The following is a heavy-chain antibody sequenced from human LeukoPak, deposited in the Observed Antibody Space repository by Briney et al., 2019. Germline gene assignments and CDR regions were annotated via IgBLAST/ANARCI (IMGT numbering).Heavy chain of an antibody. D-gene: IGHD4-17*01. CDR1: GGSFSSGSYY. CDR2: IFYSGST. V-gene: IGHV4-39*07. J-gene: IGHJ6*03. CDR3: ARLRSGQVTTTLYYYYYYMDV. Sequence: SETLSLTCTVSGGSFSSGSYYWGWVRQPPGKGLEWIGNIFYSGSTYYSPSLKSRVTISVDTSKNQFSLKLSSVTAADTAVYYCARLRSGQVTTTLYYYYYYMDVWGKGTTVTISS.